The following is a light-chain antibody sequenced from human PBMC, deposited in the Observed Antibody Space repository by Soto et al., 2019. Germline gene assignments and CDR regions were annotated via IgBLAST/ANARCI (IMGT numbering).Light chain of an antibody. CDR2: GAS. CDR3: HQYNNWPGT. Sequence: EIVMTQSPATLSVSPGERATLSCRASQSVSSYLAWYQQKPGQAPRLLIYGASTRATSIPARFSGSGSGTEFTLTISSLQSEDFAVYYCHQYNNWPGTFGQGTKVEIK. V-gene: IGKV3-15*01. CDR1: QSVSSY. J-gene: IGKJ1*01.